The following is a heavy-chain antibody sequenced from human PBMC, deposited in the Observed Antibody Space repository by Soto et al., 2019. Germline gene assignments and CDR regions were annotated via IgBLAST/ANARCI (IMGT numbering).Heavy chain of an antibody. Sequence: QVQLVQSGAEVKKPGASVKVSCKASGYTFTSYGISWVRQAPGQGLEWMGWISAYNGNTNYAQKLQGRVTTTTDTSTSTVYMELRSLRSDDTAVYYCARDYYDSSGYPKLDYWGQGTLVTVSS. CDR2: ISAYNGNT. D-gene: IGHD3-22*01. CDR1: GYTFTSYG. CDR3: ARDYYDSSGYPKLDY. J-gene: IGHJ4*02. V-gene: IGHV1-18*01.